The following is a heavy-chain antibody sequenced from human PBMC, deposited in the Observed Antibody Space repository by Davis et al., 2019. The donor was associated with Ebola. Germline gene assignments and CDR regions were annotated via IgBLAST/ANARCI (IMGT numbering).Heavy chain of an antibody. CDR1: GFTLSSYW. CDR2: INSDGSST. V-gene: IGHV3-74*01. J-gene: IGHJ4*02. Sequence: HTGGSLRLSCAASGFTLSSYWMHWVRQTPGKGLVWVSRINSDGSSTSYADSVKGRFTISRDNAKNTLYLQMNSLRAEDTAVYYCARDIGSSGWTFDYWGQGTLVTVSS. CDR3: ARDIGSSGWTFDY. D-gene: IGHD6-19*01.